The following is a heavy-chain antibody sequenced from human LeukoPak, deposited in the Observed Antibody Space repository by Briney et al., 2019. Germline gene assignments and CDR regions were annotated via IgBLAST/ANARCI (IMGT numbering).Heavy chain of an antibody. CDR3: ARSASSTSRSAFDI. CDR2: IYHSGST. Sequence: PSETLSLTCAVSGDSISSSNWWSWVRQPPGKGLEWIGEIYHSGSTNYNPSLKSRATISVDMSKNQFSLTLNSVTAADTAVYYCARSASSTSRSAFDIWGQGTRVTASS. V-gene: IGHV4-4*02. CDR1: GDSISSSNW. J-gene: IGHJ3*02.